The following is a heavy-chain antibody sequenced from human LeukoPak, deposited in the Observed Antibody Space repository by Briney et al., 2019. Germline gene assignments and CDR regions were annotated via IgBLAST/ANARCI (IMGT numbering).Heavy chain of an antibody. CDR3: AAQMATRAHNWFDP. V-gene: IGHV4-4*07. CDR2: IYTSGST. Sequence: SETLSLTCTVSGGSISSYYWNWIRQPAGKGLEWIGRIYTSGSTNHNPSLKSRVTMSLDTSKSQFSLKLSSVTAADTAVYYCAAQMATRAHNWFDPWGQGTLVTVSS. CDR1: GGSISSYY. J-gene: IGHJ5*02. D-gene: IGHD5-12*01.